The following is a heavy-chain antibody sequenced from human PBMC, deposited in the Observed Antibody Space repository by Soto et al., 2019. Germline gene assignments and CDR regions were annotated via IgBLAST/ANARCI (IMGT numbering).Heavy chain of an antibody. CDR3: ARDAYGGAFDI. Sequence: GGSLRLSCAASGFTFSSYAMSWVRQAPGKGLEWVSEITGSGGSTYYADSVKGRFTISRDNSKNTLYMQMNSLRAEDTAVYYCARDAYGGAFDIWGLGTRVTVSS. V-gene: IGHV3-23*01. J-gene: IGHJ3*02. CDR2: ITGSGGST. CDR1: GFTFSSYA. D-gene: IGHD2-21*01.